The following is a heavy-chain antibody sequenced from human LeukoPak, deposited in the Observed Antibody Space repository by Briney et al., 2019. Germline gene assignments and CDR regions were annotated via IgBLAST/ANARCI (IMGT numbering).Heavy chain of an antibody. D-gene: IGHD4-17*01. V-gene: IGHV3-23*01. CDR1: GFTFSSYA. Sequence: GGSLRLSCAASGFTFSSYAMSWVRQAPGKGLEGVSAISGSGGSTYYADSVKGRFTISRDNSKNTLYLQMNSLRAEDTAVYYCAKDFDYGDYDLYYFDYWGQGTLVTVSS. CDR2: ISGSGGST. CDR3: AKDFDYGDYDLYYFDY. J-gene: IGHJ4*02.